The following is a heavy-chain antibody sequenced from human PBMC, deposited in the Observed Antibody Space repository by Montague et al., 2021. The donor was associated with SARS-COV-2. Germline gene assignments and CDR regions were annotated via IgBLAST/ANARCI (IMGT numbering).Heavy chain of an antibody. CDR1: GGSITGYY. CDR3: VRDHPYGGPRGAYDI. Sequence: SETLPLSCTVSGGSITGYYWSWLRRSPGKGLEWIAYIYDGGAVNYNPSLGSRVTISTDTSKNQLSLKANSVTAADTAVYYCVRDHPYGGPRGAYDIWGQGTVVTVSS. D-gene: IGHD4-23*01. CDR2: IYDGGAV. J-gene: IGHJ3*02. V-gene: IGHV4-59*01.